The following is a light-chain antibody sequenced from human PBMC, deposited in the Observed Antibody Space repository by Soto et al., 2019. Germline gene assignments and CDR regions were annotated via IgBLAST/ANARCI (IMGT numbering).Light chain of an antibody. CDR3: QQYNTWPLT. CDR2: NAS. J-gene: IGKJ4*01. CDR1: QSVSKN. V-gene: IGKV3-15*01. Sequence: EIVMTQSPATLSVSPGERATLSCRASQSVSKNLAWYQPKPGQAPRLLIYNASTMPTGLPARFSGSGSGTEFTLTISSLQSEDFAVYYCQQYNTWPLTFGGGTKVEI.